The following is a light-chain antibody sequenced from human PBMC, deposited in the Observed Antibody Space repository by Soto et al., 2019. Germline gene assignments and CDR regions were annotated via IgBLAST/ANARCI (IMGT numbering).Light chain of an antibody. CDR3: QRYNSYWT. CDR2: KAS. CDR1: ESISSW. J-gene: IGKJ1*01. Sequence: DIQMTQSPSTLSASVGDRVTITCRASESISSWLAWYQQKPGKAPKLLIYKASSLESGVPSRFSDSGSGTEFTLTISSLQPDDFAPYYCQRYNSYWTLCQVTKVEIK. V-gene: IGKV1-5*03.